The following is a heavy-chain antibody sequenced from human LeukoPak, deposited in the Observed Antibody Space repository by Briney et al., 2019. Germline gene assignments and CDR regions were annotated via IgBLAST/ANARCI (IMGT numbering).Heavy chain of an antibody. D-gene: IGHD3-3*01. J-gene: IGHJ4*02. CDR2: INPNSGGT. CDR1: GYTFTGYY. V-gene: IGHV1-2*02. CDR3: ARESSCDFWSGYYY. Sequence: ASVKVSCKASGYTFTGYYMHWVRQAPGQGLEWMGWINPNSGGTNYAQKFQGRVTMTRDTSISTAYMELSRLRSDDTAVYYCARESSCDFWSGYYYWGQGTLVTVSS.